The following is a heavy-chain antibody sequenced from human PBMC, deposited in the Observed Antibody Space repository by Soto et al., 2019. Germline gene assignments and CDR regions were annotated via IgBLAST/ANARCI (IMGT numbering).Heavy chain of an antibody. J-gene: IGHJ6*02. CDR1: GGTFSSYA. V-gene: IGHV1-69*06. CDR3: ARVSRGYSYASYYYYGMDV. Sequence: SVKVSCKASGGTFSSYAISWVRQAPGQGLEWMGGIIPIFGTANYAQKFQGRVTITADKSTSTAYMELGSLRSEDTAVYYCARVSRGYSYASYYYYGMDVWGQGTTVTVSS. D-gene: IGHD5-18*01. CDR2: IIPIFGTA.